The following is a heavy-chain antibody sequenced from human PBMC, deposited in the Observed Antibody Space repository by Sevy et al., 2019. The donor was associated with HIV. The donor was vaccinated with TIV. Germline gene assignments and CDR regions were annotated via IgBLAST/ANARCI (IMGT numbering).Heavy chain of an antibody. CDR3: AKPREQGYYYGMDV. J-gene: IGHJ6*02. V-gene: IGHV3-30*02. CDR1: GFPFSNYG. Sequence: GGSLRLSCAASGFPFSNYGMNWVRQAPGKGLEWVAFIRYDGGNKYYADSVKGRFTISRDNSKNTLYLQMKSLRGEDTAVYYCAKPREQGYYYGMDVWGQGTTVTVSS. D-gene: IGHD1-26*01. CDR2: IRYDGGNK.